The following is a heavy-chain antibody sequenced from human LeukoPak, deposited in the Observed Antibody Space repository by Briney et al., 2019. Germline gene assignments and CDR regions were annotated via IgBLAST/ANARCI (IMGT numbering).Heavy chain of an antibody. CDR3: TRDQDWILSDW. V-gene: IGHV3-74*01. CDR2: ISHDGTTT. Sequence: GGSLRLSCAASGFTFSSYVMHWVRQVPGQGLVWVSRISHDGTTTSYADSVKGRFTISRDNAKNTLYLQMDSLRAGDTALYYCTRDQDWILSDWWGQGTLVTVSS. J-gene: IGHJ4*02. CDR1: GFTFSSYV. D-gene: IGHD2-2*03.